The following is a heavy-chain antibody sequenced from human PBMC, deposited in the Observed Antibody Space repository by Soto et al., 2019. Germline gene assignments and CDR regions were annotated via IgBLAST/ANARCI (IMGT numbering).Heavy chain of an antibody. CDR3: ARQCRGVTCHWFVP. CDR1: SGSISSTIYS. V-gene: IGHV4-39*01. CDR2: IFYSGST. Sequence: PSETLFLTCTVSSGSISSTIYSWDWIRQPPGKGLEWIGSIFYSGSTYYNPSLKSRVTISVDTSKNQFSLTLTSVTAADTAVYYCARQCRGVTCHWFVPWGQGTLVTVSS. D-gene: IGHD2-15*01. J-gene: IGHJ5*02.